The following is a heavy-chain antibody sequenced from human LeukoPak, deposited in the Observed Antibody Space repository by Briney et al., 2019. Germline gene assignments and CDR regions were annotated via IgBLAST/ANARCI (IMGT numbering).Heavy chain of an antibody. D-gene: IGHD2-15*01. CDR3: ARDPEAYCSGGSCRGPLDY. J-gene: IGHJ4*02. CDR1: GYTFTSYG. CDR2: ISAYNGNT. Sequence: ASVKVSCKASGYTFTSYGIRWVRQAPGQGLAWMGWISAYNGNTNYAQKLQGRVAMTTDTSTSTAYMELRSLRSDDTAVYYCARDPEAYCSGGSCRGPLDYWGQGTLVTVSS. V-gene: IGHV1-18*01.